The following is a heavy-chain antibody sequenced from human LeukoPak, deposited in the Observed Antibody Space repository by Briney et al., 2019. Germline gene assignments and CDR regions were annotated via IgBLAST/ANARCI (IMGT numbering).Heavy chain of an antibody. D-gene: IGHD3-9*01. CDR3: ARVKARAYYDILTGHSWFDP. V-gene: IGHV4-59*01. CDR1: GGSISSYY. J-gene: IGHJ5*02. Sequence: SETLSLTCTVSGGSISSYYWSWIRQPPGKGLEWIGYICYSGSTNYNPSLKSRVTISVDTSKNQFSLKLSSVTAADTAVYYCARVKARAYYDILTGHSWFDPWGQGTLVTVSS. CDR2: ICYSGST.